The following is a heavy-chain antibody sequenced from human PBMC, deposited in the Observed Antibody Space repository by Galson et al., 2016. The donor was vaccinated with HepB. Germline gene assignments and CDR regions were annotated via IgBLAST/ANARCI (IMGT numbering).Heavy chain of an antibody. Sequence: SLRLSCAASGFTFGNSGMHWVRQAPGKGLEWVAVVSYDGSKKDYVDSVKGRFTISRDNSKNTLYLQMNSLRAEDTAVYYCAKEQYTSRWYAEYYFDYWGQGTLVTVSS. J-gene: IGHJ4*02. CDR2: VSYDGSKK. CDR3: AKEQYTSRWYAEYYFDY. CDR1: GFTFGNSG. V-gene: IGHV3-30*18. D-gene: IGHD6-13*01.